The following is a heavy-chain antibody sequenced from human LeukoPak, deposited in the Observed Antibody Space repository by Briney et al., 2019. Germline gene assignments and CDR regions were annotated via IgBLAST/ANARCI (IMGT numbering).Heavy chain of an antibody. CDR1: GYTFSSYG. J-gene: IGHJ4*02. V-gene: IGHV1-18*01. Sequence: ASVKVSCKASGYTFSSYGINWVRQAPGQGLEWMGWINPYNGSTNYAQKLQDRVTMTTDTPTGTAYMELRSLRSDDTAIYYCAKIGYGGNFNHYWGQGTLVTVSS. CDR3: AKIGYGGNFNHY. D-gene: IGHD4-23*01. CDR2: INPYNGST.